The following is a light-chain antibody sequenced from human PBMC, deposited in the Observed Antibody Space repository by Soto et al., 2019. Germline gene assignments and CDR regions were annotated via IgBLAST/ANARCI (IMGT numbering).Light chain of an antibody. Sequence: QSALTQPASVSGSPGQSITISCTGTSSDVGGYNYVSWYQQHPGKAPKLMIYEVSNRPSGVSNRFSGSKSGNTASLTISGLQAEDEADYYCSSYTISSTRVFGGGTKPPS. V-gene: IGLV2-14*01. J-gene: IGLJ3*02. CDR3: SSYTISSTRV. CDR1: SSDVGGYNY. CDR2: EVS.